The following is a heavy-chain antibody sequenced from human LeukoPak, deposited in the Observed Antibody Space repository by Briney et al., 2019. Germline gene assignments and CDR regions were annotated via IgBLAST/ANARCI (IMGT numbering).Heavy chain of an antibody. CDR1: GGTFSSYA. Sequence: ASVKVSCKASGGTFSSYAISWVRQAPGQRLEWMGWINAGNGNTKYSQKFQGRVTITRDTSASTAYMELSSLRSEDTAVYYCARDRVQLERSPPYDYWGQGTLVTVSS. CDR3: ARDRVQLERSPPYDY. D-gene: IGHD1-1*01. J-gene: IGHJ4*02. CDR2: INAGNGNT. V-gene: IGHV1-3*01.